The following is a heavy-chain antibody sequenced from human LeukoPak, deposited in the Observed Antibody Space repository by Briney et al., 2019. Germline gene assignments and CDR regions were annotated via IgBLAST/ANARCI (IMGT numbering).Heavy chain of an antibody. CDR3: AKGQRYSRGDY. J-gene: IGHJ4*02. D-gene: IGHD6-13*01. Sequence: GGSLRLSCEASGLSFRSYAMSWVRQAPGKGLEWVSAISGSGGSTYYADSVKGRFTISRDNSKNTLYLQMNSLRAEDTAVYYCAKGQRYSRGDYWGQGTLVTVSS. CDR1: GLSFRSYA. V-gene: IGHV3-23*01. CDR2: ISGSGGST.